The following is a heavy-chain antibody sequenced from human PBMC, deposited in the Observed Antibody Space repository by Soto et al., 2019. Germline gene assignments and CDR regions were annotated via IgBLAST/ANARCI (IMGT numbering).Heavy chain of an antibody. CDR2: INTNGGGT. CDR1: GYVFTNYF. J-gene: IGHJ6*02. V-gene: IGHV1-46*01. D-gene: IGHD6-13*01. CDR3: ARELSSNSWSYYYGMDV. Sequence: QVQLVQSGAEVKKPGASVKVSCKASGYVFTNYFMHWVRQAPGQGLEWMGIINTNGGGTSYAQKFEGTVTMPRGSATSTVYMNLSSLRPEDTALYFCARELSSNSWSYYYGMDVWGQATSLTVSS.